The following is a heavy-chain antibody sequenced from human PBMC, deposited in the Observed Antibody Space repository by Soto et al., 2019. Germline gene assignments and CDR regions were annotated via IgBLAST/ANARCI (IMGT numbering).Heavy chain of an antibody. Sequence: QVQLQESGPGLVKPSETLSLPCTVSGGSISRYYWSWIRQPPGKGLECIAYIYYSGSTNYNPSLKSRVTISVDTSKNPFSLKLSSVTAADTAVYYWARTSHDFWNRHYYYYMDVWGKGTTVTVSS. D-gene: IGHD3-3*01. J-gene: IGHJ6*03. CDR3: ARTSHDFWNRHYYYYMDV. CDR1: GGSISRYY. V-gene: IGHV4-59*08. CDR2: IYYSGST.